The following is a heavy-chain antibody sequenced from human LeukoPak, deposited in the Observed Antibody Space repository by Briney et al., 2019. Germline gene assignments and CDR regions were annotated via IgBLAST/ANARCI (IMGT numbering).Heavy chain of an antibody. CDR2: ISGSGGST. Sequence: GGSLRLSCAASGSTFSSYAMSWVRQAPGKGLEWVSAISGSGGSTYYADSVKGRFTISRDNAKNSLYLQMNSLRAEDTALYYCAKDITVGGYCSGGNCPAFDYWGQGTLVTVSS. J-gene: IGHJ4*02. CDR1: GSTFSSYA. V-gene: IGHV3-23*01. CDR3: AKDITVGGYCSGGNCPAFDY. D-gene: IGHD2-15*01.